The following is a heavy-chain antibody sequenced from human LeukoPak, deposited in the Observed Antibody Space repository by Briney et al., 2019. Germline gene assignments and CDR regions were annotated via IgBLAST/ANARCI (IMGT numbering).Heavy chain of an antibody. CDR2: INHSGST. J-gene: IGHJ4*02. CDR3: ARGRDSNQPFDY. D-gene: IGHD6-13*01. Sequence: SETLSLTCAVYGGSFSGYSWCWIRQPPGKGLEWIGEINHSGSTNYNPSLKSRVTISVDTSKNQFSLKLSSVTAADTAVYYCARGRDSNQPFDYWGQGTLVTVSS. V-gene: IGHV4-34*01. CDR1: GGSFSGYS.